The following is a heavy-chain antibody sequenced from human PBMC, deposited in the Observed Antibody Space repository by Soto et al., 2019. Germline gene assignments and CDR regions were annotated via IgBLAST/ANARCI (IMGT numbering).Heavy chain of an antibody. CDR2: ISSSSSYI. Sequence: EVQLVESGGGLVKPGGSLRLSCAASGFTFSSYSMNWVRQAPGKGLEWVSSISSSSSYIYYADSVKGRFTISRDNAKNSLYLQMKRPRAEDRAVYYCARAPLGGATIDFDYWGPGTLVTVSS. D-gene: IGHD5-12*01. V-gene: IGHV3-21*01. CDR3: ARAPLGGATIDFDY. J-gene: IGHJ4*02. CDR1: GFTFSSYS.